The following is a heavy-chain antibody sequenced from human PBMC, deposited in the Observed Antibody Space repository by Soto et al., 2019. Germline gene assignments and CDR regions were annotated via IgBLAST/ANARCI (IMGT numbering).Heavy chain of an antibody. CDR1: GGSISSGDYY. D-gene: IGHD3-22*01. Sequence: QVQLQESGPGLVKPSQTLSLTCTVSGGSISSGDYYWSWIRQPPGKGLEWIGYIYYSESTYYNPSLKSRVTISVDTTKNPFSLKRSSVTAADTAVYYCARGRGLNYYDSSGLDYWGQGTLVTVSS. CDR2: IYYSEST. J-gene: IGHJ4*02. CDR3: ARGRGLNYYDSSGLDY. V-gene: IGHV4-30-4*01.